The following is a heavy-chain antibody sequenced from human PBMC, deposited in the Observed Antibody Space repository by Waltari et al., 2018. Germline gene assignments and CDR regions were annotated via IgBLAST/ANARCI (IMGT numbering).Heavy chain of an antibody. V-gene: IGHV1-24*01. CDR2: FDPEDGET. CDR1: GYTLTELS. J-gene: IGHJ4*02. D-gene: IGHD3-10*01. Sequence: QVQLVQSGAEVKKPGASVKVSCKVSGYTLTELSMHWVRPAPGKGLEWMGGFDPEDGETIYAQKFQGRVTMTEDTSTDTAYMELSSLRSEDTAVYYCATVGYYGSGSWYYFDYWGQGTLVTVSS. CDR3: ATVGYYGSGSWYYFDY.